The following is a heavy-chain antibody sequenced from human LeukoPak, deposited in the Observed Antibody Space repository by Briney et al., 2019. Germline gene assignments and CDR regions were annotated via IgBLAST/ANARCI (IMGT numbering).Heavy chain of an antibody. Sequence: ASVKVSCKASGYTFTGNYMHWVWHAPGQGLEWMGRINLNGGGTNYAQKFQFRVTTTRDTSISTAYMELRRLRSDDTAVYFCARSYSYGYSLYYWGQGTLVTVSS. V-gene: IGHV1-2*06. D-gene: IGHD5-18*01. CDR3: ARSYSYGYSLYY. CDR2: INLNGGGT. J-gene: IGHJ4*02. CDR1: GYTFTGNY.